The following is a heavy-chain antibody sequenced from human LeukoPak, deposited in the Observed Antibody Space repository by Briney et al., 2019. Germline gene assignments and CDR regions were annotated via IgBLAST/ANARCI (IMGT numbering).Heavy chain of an antibody. Sequence: GGSLRLSCAASGFTFSSYAMSWVRQAPGKGLEWVSAISGSGGSTYYADSAKGRFTISRDNSKNTLYLQMNSLRAEDTAVYYCARGREGVGNLDYWGQGTLVTVSS. J-gene: IGHJ4*02. CDR3: ARGREGVGNLDY. V-gene: IGHV3-23*01. CDR2: ISGSGGST. CDR1: GFTFSSYA. D-gene: IGHD3-3*01.